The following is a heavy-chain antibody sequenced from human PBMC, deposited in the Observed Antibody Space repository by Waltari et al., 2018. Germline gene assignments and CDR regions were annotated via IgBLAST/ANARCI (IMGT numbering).Heavy chain of an antibody. J-gene: IGHJ4*02. V-gene: IGHV3-48*04. Sequence: EVQLVESGGGLVQPGGSLRLSCAGSGFTFSSYSMNWVRQAPGKGLEWVSYISSISSTIYYADSVKGRFTISRDNAKNSLYLQMNSLRAEDTAVYYCARDPPITMIVAGISQFDYWGQGTLVTVSS. CDR1: GFTFSSYS. CDR2: ISSISSTI. D-gene: IGHD3-22*01. CDR3: ARDPPITMIVAGISQFDY.